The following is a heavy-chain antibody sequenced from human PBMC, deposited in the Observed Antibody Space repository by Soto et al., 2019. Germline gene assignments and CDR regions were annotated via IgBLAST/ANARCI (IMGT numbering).Heavy chain of an antibody. CDR1: GFKFSNYA. Sequence: GGSLRLSCAASGFKFSNYAMSWVRQAPGEGLEWVSLISATGGGTYYADSVKGWFTISRDNSHNTLYLQVHSLTAEDTAVYYCAKDRRAGGNSAFYFDFWGQGAQVTVSS. J-gene: IGHJ4*02. V-gene: IGHV3-23*01. CDR2: ISATGGGT. CDR3: AKDRRAGGNSAFYFDF. D-gene: IGHD3-16*01.